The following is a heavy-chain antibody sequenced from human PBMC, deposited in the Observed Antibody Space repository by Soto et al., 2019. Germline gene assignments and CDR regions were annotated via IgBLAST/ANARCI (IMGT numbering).Heavy chain of an antibody. CDR2: ISAYNGNT. D-gene: IGHD3-16*01. CDR3: ARDDYDLTLGVLCCYGMDV. CDR1: GYTFTSYG. Sequence: QVQLVQSGAEVKKPGASVKVSCKASGYTFTSYGISWVRQAPGQGLEWMGWISAYNGNTNYAQKFQGRVTMTTDTSTSTSYMERRSLRSYDSAVYYCARDDYDLTLGVLCCYGMDVWGQGTTVSVSS. V-gene: IGHV1-18*01. J-gene: IGHJ6*02.